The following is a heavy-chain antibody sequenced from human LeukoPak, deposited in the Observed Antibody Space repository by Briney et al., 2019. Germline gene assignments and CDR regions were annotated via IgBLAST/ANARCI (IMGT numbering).Heavy chain of an antibody. J-gene: IGHJ3*02. CDR1: GFTFSSYG. CDR3: AKIPMGDAFDI. Sequence: PGGSLRLSCAASGFTFSSYGMNWVRQAPGKGLEWVAVISYDGSNKYYADSVKGRFTISRDNSKNTLYLQMNSLRAEDTAVYYCAKIPMGDAFDIWGQGTMVTVSS. V-gene: IGHV3-30*18. CDR2: ISYDGSNK. D-gene: IGHD3-16*01.